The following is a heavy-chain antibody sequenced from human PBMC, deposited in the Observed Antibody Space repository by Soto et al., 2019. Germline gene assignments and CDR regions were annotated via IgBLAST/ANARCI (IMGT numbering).Heavy chain of an antibody. CDR2: IYYSGNT. J-gene: IGHJ6*02. V-gene: IGHV4-31*03. Sequence: SETLSLTCTVSGGSIRSGGYYWSWIRHLPGEGLEWIGHIYYSGNTYYNPSLKSRLAISVDTSKNQFSLKLNSVTAADTAVYYCARDRLMATAGTARYYYGLDVWGQGTTVTVSS. CDR1: GGSIRSGGYY. D-gene: IGHD2-21*02. CDR3: ARDRLMATAGTARYYYGLDV.